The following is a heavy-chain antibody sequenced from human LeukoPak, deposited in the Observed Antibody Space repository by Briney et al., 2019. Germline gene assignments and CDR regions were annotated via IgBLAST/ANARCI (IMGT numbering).Heavy chain of an antibody. CDR3: ARDAAAAAGLDY. CDR2: INPNSGGT. J-gene: IGHJ4*02. V-gene: IGHV1-2*02. D-gene: IGHD6-13*01. CDR1: GYTFTGYY. Sequence: ASVKVSCKASGYTFTGYYMHWVRQAPGQGLEWMGWINPNSGGTNYAQKFQGRITMTRDTSISTAYMELSRLRSDDTAVYYCARDAAAAAGLDYWGQGTLVTVSS.